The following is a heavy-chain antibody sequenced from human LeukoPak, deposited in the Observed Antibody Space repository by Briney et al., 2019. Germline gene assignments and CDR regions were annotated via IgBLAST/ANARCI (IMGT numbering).Heavy chain of an antibody. Sequence: GGSLRLSCAASGFTFRNYWMIWVRQAPGKGLEWVANIKQDGNITHYLDSVKGRFTVSRDNARNSLFLQMSSLRGEDTAIYYCARDADFSSGGGWYDAFDIWGQGTMVTVSS. J-gene: IGHJ3*02. V-gene: IGHV3-7*01. CDR2: IKQDGNIT. D-gene: IGHD6-19*01. CDR1: GFTFRNYW. CDR3: ARDADFSSGGGWYDAFDI.